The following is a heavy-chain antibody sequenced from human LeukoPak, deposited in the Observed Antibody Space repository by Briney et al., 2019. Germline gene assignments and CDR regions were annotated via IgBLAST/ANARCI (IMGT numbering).Heavy chain of an antibody. V-gene: IGHV3-30-3*01. D-gene: IGHD1-7*01. J-gene: IGHJ4*02. CDR2: ISKDGSDK. CDR3: ARDYWWNYDY. Sequence: GGSLRLSCAASGFTSSDYAMHWVRQAPGKGLEWVAVISKDGSDKYYPGSVRGRFTISRDNSKNTIYLQMDSLRAEDTAIYYCARDYWWNYDYWDQGTLVTVSS. CDR1: GFTSSDYA.